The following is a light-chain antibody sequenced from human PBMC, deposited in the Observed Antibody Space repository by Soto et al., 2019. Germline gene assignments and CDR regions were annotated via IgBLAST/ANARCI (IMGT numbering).Light chain of an antibody. V-gene: IGLV2-14*01. CDR1: RSDVGGYNY. CDR3: SSYTSSSTLYV. CDR2: DVS. Sequence: QSVLTQPASVSGSPGQSITISCTGRRSDVGGYNYVSWYQPHPGKAPKLMIYDVSNRPSGVSNRFSGSKSGNTASLTISGLQAEDEADYYCSSYTSSSTLYVFGTGTKVTVL. J-gene: IGLJ1*01.